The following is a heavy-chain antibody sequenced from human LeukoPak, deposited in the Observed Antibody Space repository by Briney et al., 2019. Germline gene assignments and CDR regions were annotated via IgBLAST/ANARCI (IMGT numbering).Heavy chain of an antibody. Sequence: SETLSLTCTVSGGSISSYYWSWIRQPPGKGLEWIGYIYYSGSTNYNPSLKSRVTISVDTSKNQFSLKLSSVTAADTAVYYCARAGYYVWGRYRDAFVIYGKGTMVTVSS. CDR3: ARAGYYVWGRYRDAFVI. J-gene: IGHJ3*02. V-gene: IGHV4-59*01. CDR2: IYYSGST. D-gene: IGHD3-16*02. CDR1: GGSISSYY.